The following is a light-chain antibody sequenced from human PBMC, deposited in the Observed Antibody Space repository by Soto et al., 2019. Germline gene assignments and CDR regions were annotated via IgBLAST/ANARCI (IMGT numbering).Light chain of an antibody. CDR3: QQYNTWPRT. Sequence: DKLMSQSPATLSLSLGERFTLSCRASQSVSSTLAWFQQKPGQAPRLLIYGASTRATGIPARFSGSGSGTDFTLTISSLQSEDFAVYYCQQYNTWPRTFGQGTKVDIK. V-gene: IGKV3-15*01. CDR2: GAS. J-gene: IGKJ1*01. CDR1: QSVSST.